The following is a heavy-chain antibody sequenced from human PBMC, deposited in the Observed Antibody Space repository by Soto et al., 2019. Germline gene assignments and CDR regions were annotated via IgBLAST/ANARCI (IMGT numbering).Heavy chain of an antibody. J-gene: IGHJ3*02. Sequence: AGGALRISRSAPWVHLSSKYMSLGPPAPREGVEWVSVIYSGGSTYYADSVKGRFTISRDNSKNTLYLQMNSLRAEDTAVYYCARVGPRYYDFWSGPDDAFDIWGQGTMVTVSS. D-gene: IGHD3-3*01. CDR2: IYSGGST. CDR3: ARVGPRYYDFWSGPDDAFDI. CDR1: WVHLSSKY. V-gene: IGHV3-53*01.